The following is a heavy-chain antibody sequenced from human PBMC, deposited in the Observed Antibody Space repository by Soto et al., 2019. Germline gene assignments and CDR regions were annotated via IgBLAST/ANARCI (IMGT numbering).Heavy chain of an antibody. V-gene: IGHV3-33*01. J-gene: IGHJ6*02. CDR3: ASGDCSTRCYSQQRYYYGMDV. CDR2: IWYDGSNK. Sequence: QVQLVESGGGVVQPGRSLRLSCAASGFTFSSYGMHWVRQAPGKGLEWVAVIWYDGSNKYYADSVKGRFTISRDNSKNTLYLQMNSLRAEDTAVYYCASGDCSTRCYSQQRYYYGMDVWGQVTTVTVSS. CDR1: GFTFSSYG. D-gene: IGHD2-2*01.